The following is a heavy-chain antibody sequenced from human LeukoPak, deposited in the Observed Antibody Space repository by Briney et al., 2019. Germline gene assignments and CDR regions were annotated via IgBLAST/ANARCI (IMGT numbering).Heavy chain of an antibody. CDR2: INHSGST. CDR3: ARGLRWNYFDY. CDR1: GGSFSGYC. V-gene: IGHV4-34*01. D-gene: IGHD4-23*01. Sequence: PSETLSLTCAVYGGSFSGYCWSWIRQPPGKGLEWIGEINHSGSTNYNPSLKSRVTISVDTSKNQFSLKLSSVTAADTAVYYCARGLRWNYFDYWGQGTLVTVSS. J-gene: IGHJ4*02.